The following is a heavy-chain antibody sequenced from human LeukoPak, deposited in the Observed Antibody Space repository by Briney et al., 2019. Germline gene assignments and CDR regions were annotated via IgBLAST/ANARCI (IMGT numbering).Heavy chain of an antibody. V-gene: IGHV3-23*01. CDR1: GLTFSSYA. D-gene: IGHD4-17*01. J-gene: IGHJ4*02. CDR2: ISGSGGST. CDR3: AKAASWDYGDYSFDY. Sequence: PGGSLRLSCAASGLTFSSYAMSWVRQAPGKGLEWVSAISGSGGSTYYADSVKGRSTISRDNSKNTLYLQMNSLRAEDTAVYYCAKAASWDYGDYSFDYWGQGTLVTVSS.